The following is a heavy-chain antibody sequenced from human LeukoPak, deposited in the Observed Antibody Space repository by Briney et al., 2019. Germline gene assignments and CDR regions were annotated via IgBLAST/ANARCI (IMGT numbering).Heavy chain of an antibody. J-gene: IGHJ4*02. CDR2: IYPGDSDT. Sequence: GGSLQISCKGSGSPFTSYWIGWVRQLPGKGLEWMGIIYPGDSDTRYSPSFQGQVTISADKSISTAYLQWSSLKASDTAMYYCATTYGGQGVFDYWGQGTLVTVSS. V-gene: IGHV5-51*01. CDR3: ATTYGGQGVFDY. D-gene: IGHD4/OR15-4a*01. CDR1: GSPFTSYW.